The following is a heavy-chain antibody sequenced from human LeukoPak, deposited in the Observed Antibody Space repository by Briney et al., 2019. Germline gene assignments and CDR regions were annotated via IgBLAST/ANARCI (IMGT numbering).Heavy chain of an antibody. CDR1: GGSFSGYY. V-gene: IGHV4-34*01. CDR3: ARWSYYGSGSYYPFDY. D-gene: IGHD3-10*01. J-gene: IGHJ4*02. CDR2: INHSGST. Sequence: PSETLSLTCAVYGGSFSGYYWSWIRQPPGKGLEWIGEINHSGSTNYNPSLKSRVTISVDTSKNQFSLKLSSVTAADTAVYYCARWSYYGSGSYYPFDYWGQGTLVTVSS.